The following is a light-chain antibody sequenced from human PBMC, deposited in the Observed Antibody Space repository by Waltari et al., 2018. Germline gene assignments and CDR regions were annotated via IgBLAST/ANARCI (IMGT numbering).Light chain of an antibody. J-gene: IGKJ2*01. CDR1: QTLTKRY. CDR3: QQYGSSVLYT. V-gene: IGKV3-20*01. CDR2: GAS. Sequence: VLTQSPGTLSLSPGARATLSCRAIQTLTKRYLAWYQQKPRPAPRLLIYGASSRAAGIPDRFSGSRSGTDVTLTISRLEPEDSVVYYCQQYGSSVLYTFGQGTKVEIK.